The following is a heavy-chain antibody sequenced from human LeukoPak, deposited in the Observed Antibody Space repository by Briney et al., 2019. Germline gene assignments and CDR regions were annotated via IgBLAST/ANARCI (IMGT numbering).Heavy chain of an antibody. Sequence: GGSLRLSCAASGFTLSSYAMSWVRQAPGKGLEWVSGISGSADNTYYADSVKGRFTISRDNSKNTVYLQMNSLRAEDAALYYCAKREGYGSIDYWGQGTLVTVSS. V-gene: IGHV3-23*01. CDR1: GFTLSSYA. CDR2: ISGSADNT. CDR3: AKREGYGSIDY. J-gene: IGHJ4*02. D-gene: IGHD3-16*01.